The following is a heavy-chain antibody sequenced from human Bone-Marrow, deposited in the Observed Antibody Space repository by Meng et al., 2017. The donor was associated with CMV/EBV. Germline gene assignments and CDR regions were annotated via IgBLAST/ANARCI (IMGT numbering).Heavy chain of an antibody. V-gene: IGHV3-15*01. CDR2: IKSKTDGGTT. CDR3: TTDPVYYYKSSGYGSTYFDY. Sequence: GGSLRLSCAVSGLTLSNACMSWVRHAPGKGLEWVGRIKSKTDGGTTDYAAPVKGRFTISRDVSKNTLYLQMNSLKTEDTAVYYCTTDPVYYYKSSGYGSTYFDYWGQGTLVTVSS. J-gene: IGHJ4*02. D-gene: IGHD3-22*01. CDR1: GLTLSNAC.